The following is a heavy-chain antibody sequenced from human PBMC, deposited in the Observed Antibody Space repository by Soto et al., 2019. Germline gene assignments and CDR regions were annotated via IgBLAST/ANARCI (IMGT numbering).Heavy chain of an antibody. CDR1: GYTFTSYY. J-gene: IGHJ4*02. D-gene: IGHD2-15*01. Sequence: QVQLVQSGAEVKKPGASVKVSCKASGYTFTSYYMHWARQAPGQGLEWMGIINPSGGSTSYAQKFQGRVTMTRDTSTSTVYMELSSLRSEDTAVYYCARDRGFVAGDYWGQGTLVTVSS. V-gene: IGHV1-46*01. CDR2: INPSGGST. CDR3: ARDRGFVAGDY.